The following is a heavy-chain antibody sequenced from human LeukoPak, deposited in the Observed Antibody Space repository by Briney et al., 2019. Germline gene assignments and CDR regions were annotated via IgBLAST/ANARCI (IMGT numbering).Heavy chain of an antibody. V-gene: IGHV4-39*01. J-gene: IGHJ2*01. CDR2: IYYSGST. CDR1: GVSITTSSYY. D-gene: IGHD2/OR15-2a*01. CDR3: ARAFRARYFDL. Sequence: PPETLSLTCTVPGVSITTSSYYWGWIRQPPGKGLEWIGIIYYSGSTYYNPSLKGRVTISVDTSKNQFSLKLSSVTAADTAVYYCARAFRARYFDLWGRGTLVTVSS.